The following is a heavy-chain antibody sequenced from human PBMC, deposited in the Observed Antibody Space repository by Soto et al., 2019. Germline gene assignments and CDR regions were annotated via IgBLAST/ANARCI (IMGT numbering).Heavy chain of an antibody. D-gene: IGHD3-22*01. J-gene: IGHJ4*02. CDR1: GFTFSSYG. CDR2: IWYDGSNK. Sequence: QVHLVESGGGVVQPGRSLRLSCAASGFTFSSYGMHWVRQAPGKGLEWVAGIWYDGSNKYYADSAKGRFTISRDNSKNTLYLQMNSLRAEDTAVYYCARGSGYYYYYLDYWGQGTLVTVSS. CDR3: ARGSGYYYYYLDY. V-gene: IGHV3-33*01.